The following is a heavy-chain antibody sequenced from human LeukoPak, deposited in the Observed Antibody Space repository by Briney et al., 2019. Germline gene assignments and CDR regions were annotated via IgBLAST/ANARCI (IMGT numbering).Heavy chain of an antibody. V-gene: IGHV3-30*02. CDR2: IRYDGSNK. CDR1: GFTFSSYV. D-gene: IGHD5-18*01. J-gene: IGHJ4*02. Sequence: GGSLRLSCAASGFTFSSYVMHWVRQAPGKGLEWVAFIRYDGSNKYCADSVKGRFTISRDNSKNTLYLQMNSLRAEDTAVYYCARGSYGNFDYWGQGTLVTVSS. CDR3: ARGSYGNFDY.